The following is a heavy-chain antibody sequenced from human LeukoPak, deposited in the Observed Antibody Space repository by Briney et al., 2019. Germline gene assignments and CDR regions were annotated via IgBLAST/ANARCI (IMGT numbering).Heavy chain of an antibody. J-gene: IGHJ4*02. CDR2: IYTSGST. CDR3: ARSAAAGGGDYFDY. V-gene: IGHV4-61*02. CDR1: GGSISSGSYY. D-gene: IGHD6-13*01. Sequence: SSQTLSLTCTVSGGSISSGSYYWSWIRQPAGKGLEWIGRIYTSGSTNYNPSLKSRVTISVDTSKNQFSLKLSSVTAADTAVYYCARSAAAGGGDYFDYWGQGTLVTVSS.